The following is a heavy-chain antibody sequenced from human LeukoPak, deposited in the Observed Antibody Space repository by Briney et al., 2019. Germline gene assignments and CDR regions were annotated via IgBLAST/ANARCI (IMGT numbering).Heavy chain of an antibody. J-gene: IGHJ4*02. CDR2: ISSSGSTI. D-gene: IGHD3-10*01. V-gene: IGHV3-48*03. CDR1: GFTFSSYE. CDR3: ARVQYYYGSGSYSADY. Sequence: GGSLRLSCAAPGFTFSSYEMNWVRQAPGKGLEWVSYISSSGSTIYYADSVKGRFTISRDNAKNPLYLQMNSLRAEDTAVYYCARVQYYYGSGSYSADYWGQGTLVTVSS.